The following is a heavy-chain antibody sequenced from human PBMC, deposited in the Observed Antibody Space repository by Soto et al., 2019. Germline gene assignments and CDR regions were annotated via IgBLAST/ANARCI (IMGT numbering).Heavy chain of an antibody. V-gene: IGHV4-31*03. CDR2: IYYNGNT. CDR3: ARDGYNYAADV. J-gene: IGHJ6*02. D-gene: IGHD5-18*01. Sequence: SETLSLTCSVSGASISSGGYYWSWLRQHPGKGLEWIGYIYYNGNTYNNPSLKSRVIILVDTSKNQFSLHLSSVTAADTAIYYCARDGYNYAADVWGQGTTVTVS. CDR1: GASISSGGYY.